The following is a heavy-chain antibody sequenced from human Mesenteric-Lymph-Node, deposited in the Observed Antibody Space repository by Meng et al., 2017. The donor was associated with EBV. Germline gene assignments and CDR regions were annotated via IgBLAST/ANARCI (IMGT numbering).Heavy chain of an antibody. Sequence: WCHGLVNPSEPLPLICTVSGGSMSSSSYYWGWSRQPPGKGLEWIGTFYYSGSTYYNPSLKSRVTISVDTSKNQFSLKLSSVTAADTAVYYCARLVSGWSGSYYFDYWGQGILVTVSS. CDR2: FYYSGST. D-gene: IGHD6-19*01. CDR3: ARLVSGWSGSYYFDY. CDR1: GGSMSSSSYY. J-gene: IGHJ4*02. V-gene: IGHV4-39*01.